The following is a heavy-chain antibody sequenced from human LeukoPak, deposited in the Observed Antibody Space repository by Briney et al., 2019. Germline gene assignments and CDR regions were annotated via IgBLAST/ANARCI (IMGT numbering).Heavy chain of an antibody. D-gene: IGHD5-12*01. Sequence: ASVKVSCKVSGYTLTELSMHWVRQAPGKGLGWMGGFDPEDGETIYAQKFQGRVTMTEDTSTGTAYMELSSLRSEDTAVYYCATGYRAPDAFDIWGQGTMVTVSS. CDR3: ATGYRAPDAFDI. V-gene: IGHV1-24*01. CDR2: FDPEDGET. CDR1: GYTLTELS. J-gene: IGHJ3*02.